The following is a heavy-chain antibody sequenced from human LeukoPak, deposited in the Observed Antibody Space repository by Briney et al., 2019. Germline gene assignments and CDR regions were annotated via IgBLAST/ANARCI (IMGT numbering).Heavy chain of an antibody. Sequence: GRSLRLSCAASGFTFSSYWVSWVRQAPGKGLEWVANIKQDGSEKYYVDSVKGRFTISRDNAKNSLYLQMNSLRAEDTAVYYCARVIESIVGATLPDYWGQGTLVTVSS. D-gene: IGHD1-26*01. V-gene: IGHV3-7*01. J-gene: IGHJ4*02. CDR3: ARVIESIVGATLPDY. CDR2: IKQDGSEK. CDR1: GFTFSSYW.